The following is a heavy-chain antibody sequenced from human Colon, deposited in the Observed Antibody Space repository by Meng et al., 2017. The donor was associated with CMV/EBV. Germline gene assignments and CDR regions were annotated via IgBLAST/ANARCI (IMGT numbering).Heavy chain of an antibody. CDR1: GVSRRGHY. V-gene: IGHV4-4*07. Sequence: VHLAGSVPGMGKPSETPSLSRTVLGVSRRGHYCTLIRRPAGEGLQWLGRIYSNGRIDENYSLRSRVTISVDASKNQLSLRLTSVTAADTAVYYCGRAGARGVPIDVWGRGTLVTVSS. D-gene: IGHD3-10*01. CDR3: GRAGARGVPIDV. J-gene: IGHJ1*01. CDR2: IYSNGRI.